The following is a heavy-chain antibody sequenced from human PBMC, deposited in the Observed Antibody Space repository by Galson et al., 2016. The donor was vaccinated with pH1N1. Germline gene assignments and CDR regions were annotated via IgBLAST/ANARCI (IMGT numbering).Heavy chain of an antibody. J-gene: IGHJ4*02. V-gene: IGHV1-46*01. CDR3: ARRYFLDY. CDR1: GYSVTRYY. CDR2: IDPSDGTT. Sequence: SAKVSCKAAGYSVTRYYMHWVRQAPGQGLEWMGIIDPSDGTTTYSEKFQGRISLTRDTSTNSVYMELTTLRPDDSATYFCARRYFLDYWGQGTLVTVSS.